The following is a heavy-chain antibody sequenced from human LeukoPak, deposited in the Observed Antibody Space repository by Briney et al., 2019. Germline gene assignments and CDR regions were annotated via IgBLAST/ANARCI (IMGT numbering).Heavy chain of an antibody. CDR3: ARSIGDSNGRYYFDY. Sequence: SVKVSCMASGGTFSSYTMSWLRQAPGQGLEWMGGVIPYFATPNYAQNFQGRVTITADESTTTAYMELSSLRSDDTAVNYCARSIGDSNGRYYFDYWGQGTLVTLSS. CDR1: GGTFSSYT. J-gene: IGHJ4*02. V-gene: IGHV1-69*13. CDR2: VIPYFATP. D-gene: IGHD4-11*01.